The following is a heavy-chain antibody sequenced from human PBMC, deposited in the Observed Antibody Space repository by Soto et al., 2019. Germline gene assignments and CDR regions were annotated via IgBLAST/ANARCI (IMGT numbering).Heavy chain of an antibody. J-gene: IGHJ6*02. V-gene: IGHV4-34*01. Sequence: SETLSLTCAVYGGSFSGYYWSWIRQPPGKGLEWIGEINHSGSTNYNPSLKSRVTISVDTSKNQFSLKLSSVTAADTAVYYCARGQRRVPAAMRGAFGLAMDVWGQGTTVTVSS. CDR3: ARGQRRVPAAMRGAFGLAMDV. CDR2: INHSGST. CDR1: GGSFSGYY. D-gene: IGHD2-2*01.